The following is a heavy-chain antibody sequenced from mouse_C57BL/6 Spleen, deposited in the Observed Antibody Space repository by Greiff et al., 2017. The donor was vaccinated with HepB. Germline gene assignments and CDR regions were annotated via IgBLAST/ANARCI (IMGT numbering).Heavy chain of an antibody. D-gene: IGHD1-2*01. V-gene: IGHV5-16*01. CDR3: ASGDYYGPRGFFAY. Sequence: EVKLMESEGGLVQPGSSMKLSCTASGFTFSDYYMAWVRQVPEKGLEWVANINSDGSSTYYLDSLKSRFIISRDNAKNILYLQMSSLKSEDTATYYCASGDYYGPRGFFAYWVQGTTLTVSS. CDR2: INSDGSST. J-gene: IGHJ2*01. CDR1: GFTFSDYY.